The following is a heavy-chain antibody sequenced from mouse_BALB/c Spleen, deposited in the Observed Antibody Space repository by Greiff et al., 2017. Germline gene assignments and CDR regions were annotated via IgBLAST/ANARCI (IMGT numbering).Heavy chain of an antibody. CDR1: GFTFSSYT. J-gene: IGHJ3*01. V-gene: IGHV5-6-4*01. CDR3: TRDLDYRYDWFAY. CDR2: ISSGGSYT. Sequence: DVKLVESGGGLVKPGGSLKLSCAASGFTFSSYTMSWVRQTPEKRLEWVATISSGGSYTYYPDSVKGRFTISRDNAKNTLYLQMSSLKSEDTAMYYCTRDLDYRYDWFAYWGQGTLVTVSA. D-gene: IGHD2-14*01.